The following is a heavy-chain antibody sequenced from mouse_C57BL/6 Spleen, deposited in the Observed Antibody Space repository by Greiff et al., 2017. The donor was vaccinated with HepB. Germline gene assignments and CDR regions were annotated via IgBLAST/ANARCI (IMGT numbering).Heavy chain of an antibody. J-gene: IGHJ3*01. CDR2: IHPNSGST. CDR1: GYTFTSYW. CDR3: AREETGSCAY. V-gene: IGHV1-64*01. Sequence: VQLQQPGAELVKPGASVKLSCKASGYTFTSYWMHWVKQRPGQGLEWIGMIHPNSGSTNYNEKFKSKATLTVDKSSSTAYMQLSSLTSEDSAVYYCAREETGSCAYWGQGTLVTVSA. D-gene: IGHD4-1*01.